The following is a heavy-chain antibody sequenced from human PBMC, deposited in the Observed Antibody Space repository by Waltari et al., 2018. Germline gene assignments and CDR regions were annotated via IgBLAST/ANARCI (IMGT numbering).Heavy chain of an antibody. V-gene: IGHV1-2*02. CDR1: GYTFTGYY. J-gene: IGHJ4*02. CDR2: INPNSGGT. CDR3: AREREYSGSYYDY. D-gene: IGHD1-26*01. Sequence: QVQLVQSGAEVKKPGASVKVSCKASGYTFTGYYMHWVRQAPGQGLEWMGWINPNSGGTNDAHKFQGRVTMTRDTSISTAYMELSRLRSDDTAVYYCAREREYSGSYYDYWGQGTLVTVSS.